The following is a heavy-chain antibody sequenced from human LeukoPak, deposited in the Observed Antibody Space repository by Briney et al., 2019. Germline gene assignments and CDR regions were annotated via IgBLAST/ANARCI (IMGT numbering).Heavy chain of an antibody. CDR2: IRYDGSNK. V-gene: IGHV3-30*02. CDR3: AKPHFDD. Sequence: PGGSLRLSCAASGFSFSSYGMPWVRQAPGKGLEWVAFIRYDGSNKYYADSVKGRFTISRDNSKNTLYLQMNSLRAGDTAVYYCAKPHFDDWGQGTLVTVSS. J-gene: IGHJ4*02. CDR1: GFSFSSYG.